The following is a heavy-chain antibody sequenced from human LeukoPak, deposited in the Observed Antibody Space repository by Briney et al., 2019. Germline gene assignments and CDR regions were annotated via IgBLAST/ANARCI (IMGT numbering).Heavy chain of an antibody. CDR2: IIPIFGTA. CDR3: ASFHRQLWIVY. CDR1: GGTFSSYA. Sequence: SVKVSCKASGGTFSSYAISWVRQAPGRGLEWMGRIIPIFGTANYAQKFQGRVTITTDESTSTAYMELSSLRSEDTAVYYCASFHRQLWIVYWGQGTLVTVSS. V-gene: IGHV1-69*05. D-gene: IGHD5-18*01. J-gene: IGHJ4*02.